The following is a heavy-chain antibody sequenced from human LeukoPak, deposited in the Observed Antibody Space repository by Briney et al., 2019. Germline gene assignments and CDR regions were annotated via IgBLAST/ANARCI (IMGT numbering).Heavy chain of an antibody. CDR2: ISGSGGST. CDR3: AKYPRAGSRVATPCH. Sequence: GGSLRLSCAASGFTFSSYAMSWVRQAPGKGLEWVSAISGSGGSTYYADSVKGRFTISRDNSKSTLFLQMNSLRAEDTAVYYCAKYPRAGSRVATPCHWGQGTLVTVSS. J-gene: IGHJ4*02. CDR1: GFTFSSYA. D-gene: IGHD5-24*01. V-gene: IGHV3-23*01.